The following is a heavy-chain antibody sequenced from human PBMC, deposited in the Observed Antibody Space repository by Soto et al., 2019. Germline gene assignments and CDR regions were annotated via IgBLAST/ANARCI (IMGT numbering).Heavy chain of an antibody. CDR3: ARDLGGYYDSSGYWPY. J-gene: IGHJ4*02. V-gene: IGHV1-18*04. CDR2: ISAYNGNT. D-gene: IGHD3-22*01. Sequence: GVPVEVSCKASGYTFTSSGISWVRKAPGQGLEWMGWISAYNGNTNYAQKLQGGVTMTTDTSTSTAYMELRSLRSDDTAVYYCARDLGGYYDSSGYWPYWGQGTLVTVSS. CDR1: GYTFTSSG.